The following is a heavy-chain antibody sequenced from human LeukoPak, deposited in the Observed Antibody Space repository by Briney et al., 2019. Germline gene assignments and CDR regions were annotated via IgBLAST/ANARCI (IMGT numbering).Heavy chain of an antibody. V-gene: IGHV1-18*01. CDR2: ISAYNGNT. D-gene: IGHD6-6*01. CDR3: ARDLIAARPGWFDP. J-gene: IGHJ5*02. Sequence: ASVKVSCKAPAYTFTTYGINWVRQAPGQGLEWMGWISAYNGNTNYAQSLQGRVTLTTDTSARTAYMELRSLRSDDTAVYYCARDLIAARPGWFDPWGQGTLVIVSS. CDR1: AYTFTTYG.